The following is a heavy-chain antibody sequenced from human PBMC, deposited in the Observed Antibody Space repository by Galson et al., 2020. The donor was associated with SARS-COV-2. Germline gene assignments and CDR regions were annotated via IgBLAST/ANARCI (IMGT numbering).Heavy chain of an antibody. V-gene: IGHV4-34*01. CDR3: ARSRPRNYYDSSGYYASGDY. Sequence: SETLSLTCAVYGGSFSGYYWSWIRQPPGKGLEWIGEINHSGSTNYNPSLKSRVTISVDTSKNQFSLKLSSVTAADTAVYYCARSRPRNYYDSSGYYASGDYWGQGTLVTVSS. J-gene: IGHJ4*02. D-gene: IGHD3-22*01. CDR1: GGSFSGYY. CDR2: INHSGST.